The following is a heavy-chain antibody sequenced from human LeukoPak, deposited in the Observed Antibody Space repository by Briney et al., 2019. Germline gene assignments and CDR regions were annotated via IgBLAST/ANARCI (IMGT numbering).Heavy chain of an antibody. V-gene: IGHV1-2*02. D-gene: IGHD2-15*01. CDR2: VYSGRGMT. Sequence: ASVKVSCKASGYRFSDDYVHWVRQAPGQGLEWMGCVYSGRGMTFYAQKFQGRVTMTRDTSITTAYMELTRLTSDDTAVYYCARGRGGSYLNWFDTWGQGTLVTISS. J-gene: IGHJ5*02. CDR1: GYRFSDDY. CDR3: ARGRGGSYLNWFDT.